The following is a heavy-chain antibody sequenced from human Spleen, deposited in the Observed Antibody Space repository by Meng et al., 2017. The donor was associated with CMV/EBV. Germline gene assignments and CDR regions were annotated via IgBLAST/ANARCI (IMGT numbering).Heavy chain of an antibody. CDR3: ARVYCSRGSCSFDY. D-gene: IGHD2-15*01. CDR2: ISSSTKYI. V-gene: IGHV3-21*01. Sequence: SGFTFSSYSVTWVRQAPGKGLEWVSSISSSTKYIFYADSVKGRFTISRDNAKNSLYLQMNSLRAEDTAVYYCARVYCSRGSCSFDYWGQGTLVTVSS. J-gene: IGHJ4*02. CDR1: GFTFSSYS.